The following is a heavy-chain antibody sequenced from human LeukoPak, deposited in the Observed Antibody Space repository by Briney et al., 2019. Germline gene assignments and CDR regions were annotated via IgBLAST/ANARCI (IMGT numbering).Heavy chain of an antibody. D-gene: IGHD2-2*01. CDR1: GGSFSGYY. CDR3: ARRRGSTSYVDY. CDR2: INHSGST. J-gene: IGHJ4*02. Sequence: PSETLSLTCAVYGGSFSGYYWSWIRQPPGKGLEWIGEINHSGSTNYNPSLKSRVTISVDTSKNQFPLKLSSVTAADTAVYYCARRRGSTSYVDYWGQGTLVTVSS. V-gene: IGHV4-34*01.